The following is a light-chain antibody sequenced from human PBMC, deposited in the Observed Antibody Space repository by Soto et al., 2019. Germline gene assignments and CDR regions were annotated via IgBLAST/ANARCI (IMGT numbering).Light chain of an antibody. CDR1: SGSVSISYF. Sequence: QTVVTQEPSVSVSPGGTVTLTCGLSSGSVSISYFPSWYQQTPGQAPRTLVYSTNTRSSGVPDRFSGSILGNKAALTITGAQADDESDYYCVLYTGSGISVFGGGTKLTVL. V-gene: IGLV8-61*01. CDR3: VLYTGSGISV. J-gene: IGLJ2*01. CDR2: STN.